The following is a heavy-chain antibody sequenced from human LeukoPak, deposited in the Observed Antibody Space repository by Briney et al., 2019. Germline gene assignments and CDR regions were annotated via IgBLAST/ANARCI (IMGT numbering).Heavy chain of an antibody. CDR1: GFTFSNYA. Sequence: PGGSLRLSCVASGFTFSNYAVMWVRHAPGQGLEWVSAITGGGTTRYADSVKGRFTISRDNSKNTRYLQMNSLRVGDTAQYFCARDPNGDYIGAFEFRGQGTGVTVFS. D-gene: IGHD4-17*01. CDR2: ITGGGTT. J-gene: IGHJ3*01. V-gene: IGHV3-23*01. CDR3: ARDPNGDYIGAFEF.